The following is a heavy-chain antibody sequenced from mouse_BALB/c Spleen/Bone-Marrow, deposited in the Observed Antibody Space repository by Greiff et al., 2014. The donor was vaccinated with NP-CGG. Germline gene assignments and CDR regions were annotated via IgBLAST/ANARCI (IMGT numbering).Heavy chain of an antibody. CDR1: GFNIKDTY. J-gene: IGHJ3*01. D-gene: IGHD1-1*01. Sequence: EVQVVESGAELVKPGASVKLSCTASGFNIKDTYMYWVKQRPEQGLEWIGRIDPANGNTKYDPKFRDKATITADTSSNTAYLQLSSLTSEDTAVYYCARYYYGSSLFAYWGQGTLLTVSA. CDR3: ARYYYGSSLFAY. V-gene: IGHV14-3*02. CDR2: IDPANGNT.